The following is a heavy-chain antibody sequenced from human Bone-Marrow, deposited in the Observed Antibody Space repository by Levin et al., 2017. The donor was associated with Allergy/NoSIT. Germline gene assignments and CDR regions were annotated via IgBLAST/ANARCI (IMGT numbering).Heavy chain of an antibody. D-gene: IGHD1-1*01. V-gene: IGHV1-2*02. Sequence: ASVKVSCKASGYTFTDYFMHWVRQAPGQGLEWMGWINPKSGDTNYAQKFQGRVTMTRDTSISTAYMELSRLRSDDTAVYYCGRDGKFDIWGQGTMVTVSS. CDR2: INPKSGDT. CDR1: GYTFTDYF. CDR3: GRDGKFDI. J-gene: IGHJ3*02.